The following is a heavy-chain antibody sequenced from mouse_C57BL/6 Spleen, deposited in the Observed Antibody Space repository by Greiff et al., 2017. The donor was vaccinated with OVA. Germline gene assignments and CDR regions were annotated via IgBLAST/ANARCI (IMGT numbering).Heavy chain of an antibody. Sequence: QVQLKESGAELVKPGASVKMSCKASGYTFTTYPIEWMKQNHGQSLEWIGNFHPYNDDTKYNEKFKGKATLTVEKSSSTVYLELSRLTSDDSAVYYCAINYDYDGGYYFDYWGQGTTLTVSS. J-gene: IGHJ2*01. CDR3: AINYDYDGGYYFDY. CDR1: GYTFTTYP. CDR2: FHPYNDDT. V-gene: IGHV1-47*01. D-gene: IGHD2-4*01.